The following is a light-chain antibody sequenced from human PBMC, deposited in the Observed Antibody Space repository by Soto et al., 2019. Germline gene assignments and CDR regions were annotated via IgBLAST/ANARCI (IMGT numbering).Light chain of an antibody. CDR2: GAS. V-gene: IGKV3-20*01. J-gene: IGKJ5*01. CDR1: QSVNSDY. Sequence: EIVLTQSPGTLSLSPGERATLSCRASQSVNSDYLAWYQQKPGQAPRLLIYGASNRVTGIPDRFSGSGSGTDFTLTISRLEPEDFAVYYCQYYGTSFTFGQGPRLEIK. CDR3: QYYGTSFT.